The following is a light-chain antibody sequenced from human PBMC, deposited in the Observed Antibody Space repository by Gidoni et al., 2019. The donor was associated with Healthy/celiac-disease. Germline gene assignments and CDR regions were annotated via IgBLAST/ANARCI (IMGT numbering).Light chain of an antibody. CDR3: QQYNSYSLT. J-gene: IGKJ4*01. CDR1: QSISSW. Sequence: DIQMTQLPSTRSASVGDRVTITCRPSQSISSWLAWYQQKPGKAPKLLIYKASSLESGVPSRFSGSGSGTEFTLTISSLQPDDFATYYCQQYNSYSLTFGGGTKVEIK. V-gene: IGKV1-5*03. CDR2: KAS.